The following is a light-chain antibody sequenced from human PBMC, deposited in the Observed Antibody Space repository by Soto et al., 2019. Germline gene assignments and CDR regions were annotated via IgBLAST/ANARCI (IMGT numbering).Light chain of an antibody. CDR3: QTWGTGFWV. CDR2: LNSDGSH. CDR1: SGHSSYT. Sequence: QLVLTQSPSASASLGASVKLTCTLSSGHSSYTIAWHQQQPEKGPRYLMRLNSDGSHNKGDGIPDRFSGSSSGAERYLTISSLQSEDEADYYCQTWGTGFWVFGGGTKVTVL. J-gene: IGLJ3*02. V-gene: IGLV4-69*01.